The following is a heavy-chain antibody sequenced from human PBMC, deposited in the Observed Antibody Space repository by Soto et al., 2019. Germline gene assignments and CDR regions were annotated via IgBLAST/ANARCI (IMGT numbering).Heavy chain of an antibody. CDR2: ISAYNGNT. J-gene: IGHJ4*02. D-gene: IGHD3-10*01. CDR3: VRDLDGSGSYYTDY. Sequence: ASVKVSCKASGYMFISYGINWVRQAPGQGLEWMGWISAYNGNTKYAQNLQGRVTMTTDTSTSTAYMEMRSLTSGDTAVYYCVRDLDGSGSYYTDYWGPGTLVTVSS. V-gene: IGHV1-18*01. CDR1: GYMFISYG.